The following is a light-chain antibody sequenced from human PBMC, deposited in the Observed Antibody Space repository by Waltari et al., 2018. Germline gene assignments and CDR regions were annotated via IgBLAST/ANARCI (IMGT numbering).Light chain of an antibody. CDR1: QSISSY. CDR2: GAS. J-gene: IGKJ1*01. Sequence: EIVMTQSPATLSVSPGERGTLSCRASQSISSYLAWYQHKPGQAPRLLIYGASTRATGIPARFSGSGAGTEFTLTITGLQSEDFAVYYCQHYYNWPRAFGPGTNVEIK. V-gene: IGKV3-15*01. CDR3: QHYYNWPRA.